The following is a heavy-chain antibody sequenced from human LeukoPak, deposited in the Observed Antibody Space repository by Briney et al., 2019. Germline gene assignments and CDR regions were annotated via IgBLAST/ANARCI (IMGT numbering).Heavy chain of an antibody. V-gene: IGHV4-34*01. D-gene: IGHD5-24*01. J-gene: IGHJ4*02. CDR2: INHSGST. Sequence: SETLSLTCAVYGVSFSGYYWSWIRQPPGKGLEWIGEINHSGSTNHNPSLKSRVTISVDTSKNQFSLKLNSVTAADTAVYYCARHRSKWLQSSFDYWGQGTLVTVSS. CDR1: GVSFSGYY. CDR3: ARHRSKWLQSSFDY.